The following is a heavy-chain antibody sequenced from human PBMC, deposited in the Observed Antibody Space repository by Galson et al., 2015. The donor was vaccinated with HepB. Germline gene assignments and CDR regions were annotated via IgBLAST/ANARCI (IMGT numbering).Heavy chain of an antibody. CDR2: IYWDDDK. CDR1: GFSLSTSGVG. J-gene: IGHJ4*02. CDR3: AHRRGSDYYYDSSGYDY. D-gene: IGHD3-22*01. V-gene: IGHV2-5*02. Sequence: PALVKPTQTLTLTCTFSGFSLSTSGVGVGWIRQPPGKALEWLALIYWDDDKRYSPSLKSRLTITKDTFKNQVVLTMTNMDPVDTATYYCAHRRGSDYYYDSSGYDYWGQGTLVTVSS.